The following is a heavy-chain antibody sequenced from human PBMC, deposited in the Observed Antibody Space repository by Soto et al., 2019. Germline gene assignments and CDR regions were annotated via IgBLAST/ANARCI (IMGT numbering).Heavy chain of an antibody. V-gene: IGHV4-61*08. CDR2: TYYSGNT. Sequence: SETLSLTCSVSGDAVTSGGYYWGWIWQAPGKGLEWIAYTYYSGNTNYSPSLKSRVAISLDTSHNQFSLKLSSVTAADTAVYFCARIPVDTYMTYWFDPWGQGTLVTVSS. CDR3: ARIPVDTYMTYWFDP. CDR1: GDAVTSGGYY. J-gene: IGHJ5*01. D-gene: IGHD5-18*01.